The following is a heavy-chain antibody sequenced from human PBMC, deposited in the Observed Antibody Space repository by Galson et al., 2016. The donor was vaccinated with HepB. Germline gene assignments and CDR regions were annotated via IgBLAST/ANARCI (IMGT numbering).Heavy chain of an antibody. Sequence: TLSLTCTVSGGSISSAAYYWTWVRQHPGKGLEWIGHIYYLGNTYYHPSLKSRLSISVDTSKNQFSLKLSSVTTADTAVYFCARDQIAARLTVRSGFDYWGQGILVTVSS. CDR2: IYYLGNT. CDR1: GGSISSAAYY. V-gene: IGHV4-31*03. D-gene: IGHD6-6*01. J-gene: IGHJ4*02. CDR3: ARDQIAARLTVRSGFDY.